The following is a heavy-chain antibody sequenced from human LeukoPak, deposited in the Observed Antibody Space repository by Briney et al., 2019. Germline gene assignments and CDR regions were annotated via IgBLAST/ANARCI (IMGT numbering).Heavy chain of an antibody. D-gene: IGHD2-2*01. CDR1: GFTFSTYS. CDR2: ISSSSSYI. Sequence: GGSLRLSCAASGFTFSTYSMSWVRQAPGKGLEWVSSISSSSSYIYYADSVKGRFTISRDNAKNPLYLQMNSLRAEDTAVYYCARLGYCSSTSCSIDYWGQGTLVTVSS. CDR3: ARLGYCSSTSCSIDY. V-gene: IGHV3-21*01. J-gene: IGHJ4*02.